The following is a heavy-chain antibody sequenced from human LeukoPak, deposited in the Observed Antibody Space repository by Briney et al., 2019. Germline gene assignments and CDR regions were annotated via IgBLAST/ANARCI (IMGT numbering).Heavy chain of an antibody. V-gene: IGHV4-30-4*02. CDR2: ITLYSDTT. D-gene: IGHD2-21*01. CDR3: SSGDGYDFADY. CDR1: GGYLNSGEHY. J-gene: IGHJ4*02. Sequence: SEPLSHTCSVSGGYLNSGEHYWTWIPHPPGAGLEWMGFITLYSDTTHYNPSLESRLMKSVDTSNNQFSLTLTPVPTDDTAVYFCSSGDGYDFADYWGQGILVTVSS.